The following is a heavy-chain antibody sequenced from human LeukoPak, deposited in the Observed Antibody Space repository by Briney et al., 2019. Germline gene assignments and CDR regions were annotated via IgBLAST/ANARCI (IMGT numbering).Heavy chain of an antibody. D-gene: IGHD5-18*01. Sequence: LRASVKVSCKASGYTFTGYYMHWVRQAPGQGLEWMGWINPNSGGTNYAQKFQGRVTMTRDTSISTAYMELSRLRSDDTAVYYCANIYSYGYDPFDYWGQGTLVTVST. J-gene: IGHJ4*02. CDR2: INPNSGGT. V-gene: IGHV1-2*02. CDR1: GYTFTGYY. CDR3: ANIYSYGYDPFDY.